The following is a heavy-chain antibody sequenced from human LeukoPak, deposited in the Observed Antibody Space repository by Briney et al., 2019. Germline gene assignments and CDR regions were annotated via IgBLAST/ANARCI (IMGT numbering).Heavy chain of an antibody. J-gene: IGHJ4*02. CDR2: IYYSGST. D-gene: IGHD5-18*01. Sequence: SETLSLTFMVSRGSIRSYYWHWIRPPPSKGRAWIGYIYYSGSTNYNPSLKSRVTISVDTSKNQFSLKLSSVTAADTAVYYCARGIQLWTPLERYYFDYWGQGTLVTVSS. CDR3: ARGIQLWTPLERYYFDY. V-gene: IGHV4-59*01. CDR1: RGSIRSYY.